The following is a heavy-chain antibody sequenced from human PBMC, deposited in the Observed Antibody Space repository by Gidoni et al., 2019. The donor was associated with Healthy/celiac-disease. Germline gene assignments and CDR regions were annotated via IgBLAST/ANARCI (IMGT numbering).Heavy chain of an antibody. CDR2: FDPEDGET. V-gene: IGHV1-24*01. CDR3: ATYLFGKYYYGSGSYYTRDY. J-gene: IGHJ4*02. CDR1: GYTLTELS. D-gene: IGHD3-10*01. Sequence: QVQLVQSGAEVKKPGASVKVSCKVSGYTLTELSMHWVRQAPGKGLEWMGGFDPEDGETIYAQKFQGRVTMTEDTSTDTAYMELSSLRSEDTAVYYCATYLFGKYYYGSGSYYTRDYWGQGTLVTVSS.